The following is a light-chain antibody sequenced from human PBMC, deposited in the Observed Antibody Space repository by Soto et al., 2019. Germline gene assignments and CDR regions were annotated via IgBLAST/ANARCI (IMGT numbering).Light chain of an antibody. V-gene: IGLV2-23*02. J-gene: IGLJ1*01. CDR2: EVS. CDR3: CSYAGSSTFLYV. Sequence: LTQAASVSASPGQSIAISCTGTRNDVGSYNLVSWYQQHPGKAPKLMIYEVSKRPSGVSNRFSGSKSGNTASLTISGLQAEDEADYYCCSYAGSSTFLYVFGTGTRSPS. CDR1: RNDVGSYNL.